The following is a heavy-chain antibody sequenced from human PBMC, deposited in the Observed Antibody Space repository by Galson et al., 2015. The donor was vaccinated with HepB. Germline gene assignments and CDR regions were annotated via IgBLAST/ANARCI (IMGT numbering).Heavy chain of an antibody. CDR2: IKDDGGEK. V-gene: IGHV3-7*01. CDR1: GFAFSTYW. Sequence: SLRLSCAASGFAFSTYWMSWVRQAPGKGLEWVANIKDDGGEKHYVESVKGRFTISRDNTKNSLWLQVNSLRAEDTAVYFCARDREVAGGGDWFDPWGQGTLVTVSS. CDR3: ARDREVAGGGDWFDP. J-gene: IGHJ5*02. D-gene: IGHD6-13*01.